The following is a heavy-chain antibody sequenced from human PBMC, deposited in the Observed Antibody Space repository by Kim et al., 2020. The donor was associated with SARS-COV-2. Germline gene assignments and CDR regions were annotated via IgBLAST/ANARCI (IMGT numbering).Heavy chain of an antibody. CDR1: GGSISNDY. J-gene: IGHJ4*02. CDR2: IHYSGST. CDR3: ARGRMFQLMYYFDS. D-gene: IGHD2-2*01. Sequence: SETLSLTCSVSGGSISNDYWSWIRQSPGKGLEWIGYIHYSGSTNYNPSLKSRVSISVDTSKNQFSLKLSSVTAADTAVYYCARGRMFQLMYYFDSWGQGTLVTVSS. V-gene: IGHV4-59*13.